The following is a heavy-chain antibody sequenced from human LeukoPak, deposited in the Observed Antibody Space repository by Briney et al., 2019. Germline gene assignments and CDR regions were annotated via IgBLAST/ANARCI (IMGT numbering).Heavy chain of an antibody. D-gene: IGHD3-10*01. CDR3: AGVRGVISRNWFDP. CDR2: IYYSGST. V-gene: IGHV4-39*02. CDR1: GGSISSSSYY. Sequence: PSETLSLTCTVSGGSISSSSYYWGWIRQPPGKGLEWIGTIYYSGSTYYNPSLKSRVTISVDTSKNHFSLKLSSVTAADTAVYYCAGVRGVISRNWFDPWGQGTLVTVSS. J-gene: IGHJ5*02.